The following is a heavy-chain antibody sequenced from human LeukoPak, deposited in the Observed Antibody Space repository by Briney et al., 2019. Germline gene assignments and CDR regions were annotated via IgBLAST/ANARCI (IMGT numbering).Heavy chain of an antibody. Sequence: PSETLSLTCIDSGTSISNYYWSWIREPPGKGLEWIGYIYYSRDTNYNPSLKSRVTMSVDTSKNQFALKLSSLTAADTAVFYCARGTTRYTTTYDFDYWGQGTLVTVSS. CDR1: GTSISNYY. D-gene: IGHD2-2*02. CDR2: IYYSRDT. CDR3: ARGTTRYTTTYDFDY. V-gene: IGHV4-59*01. J-gene: IGHJ4*02.